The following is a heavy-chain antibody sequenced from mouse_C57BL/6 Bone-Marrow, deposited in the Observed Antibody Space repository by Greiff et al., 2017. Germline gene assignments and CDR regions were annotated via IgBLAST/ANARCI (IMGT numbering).Heavy chain of an antibody. CDR2: IDPSDSYT. J-gene: IGHJ3*01. Sequence: QVQLQQPGAELVMPGASVKLSCKASGYTFTSYWMHWVKQRPGQGLEWIGEIDPSDSYTNYNQKFKGKSTLTVDKSSSTAYMQLSSLTSEDSAVYYGAREDYGISFAYWGQGTLVTVSA. CDR3: AREDYGISFAY. D-gene: IGHD1-1*01. V-gene: IGHV1-69*01. CDR1: GYTFTSYW.